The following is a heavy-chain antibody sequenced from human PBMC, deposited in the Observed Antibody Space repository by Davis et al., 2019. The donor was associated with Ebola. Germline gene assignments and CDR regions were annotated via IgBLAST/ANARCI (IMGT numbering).Heavy chain of an antibody. D-gene: IGHD3-10*01. CDR3: ARESSGLLWFGVTH. J-gene: IGHJ4*02. Sequence: MPSETLSLTCTVSGGSISSGDYYWSWIRQPPEKGLEWIGYIYYSGSTYYNPSLKSRVTISVDTSKNQFSLKLSSVTAADTAVYYCARESSGLLWFGVTHWGQGTLVTVSS. V-gene: IGHV4-30-4*01. CDR1: GGSISSGDYY. CDR2: IYYSGST.